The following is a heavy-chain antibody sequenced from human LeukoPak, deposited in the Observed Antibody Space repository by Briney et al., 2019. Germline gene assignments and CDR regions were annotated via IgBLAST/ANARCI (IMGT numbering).Heavy chain of an antibody. CDR3: AKDICGEGYCSGGSCYYPRQCGADY. CDR2: ISWDGGST. D-gene: IGHD2-15*01. CDR1: GFTFDDYT. J-gene: IGHJ4*02. Sequence: PGGSLRLSCAASGFTFDDYTMHWVRQAPGKGLEWVSLISWDGGSTYYADSVKGRFTISRDNGKNSLYLQMNSLRTEDTALYYCAKDICGEGYCSGGSCYYPRQCGADYWGQGTLVTVSS. V-gene: IGHV3-43*01.